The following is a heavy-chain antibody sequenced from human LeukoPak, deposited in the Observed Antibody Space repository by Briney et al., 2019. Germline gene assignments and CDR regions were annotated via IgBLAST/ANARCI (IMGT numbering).Heavy chain of an antibody. Sequence: GASVKVSCKASGYTFTGYYMHWERQAPGQGLEWMGWINPNSGGTNYAQKFQGRVTMTRDTSISTAYMELSRLRSDDTAVYYCARIHPYCSGGSCYFSYMDVWGKGTTVTISS. CDR2: INPNSGGT. V-gene: IGHV1-2*02. CDR3: ARIHPYCSGGSCYFSYMDV. CDR1: GYTFTGYY. D-gene: IGHD2-15*01. J-gene: IGHJ6*03.